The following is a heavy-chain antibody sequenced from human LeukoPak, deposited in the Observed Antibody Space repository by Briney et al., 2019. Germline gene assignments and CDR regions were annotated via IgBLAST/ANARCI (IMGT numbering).Heavy chain of an antibody. V-gene: IGHV3-11*01. J-gene: IGHJ4*02. D-gene: IGHD3-22*01. CDR1: GFTFGDYA. Sequence: GGSLRLSCTASGFTFGDYAMSWFRQAPGKGLEWVSYISSSGNTIYYADSVKGRFTISRDNAKNSLYLKMNSLRAEDTAVYFCARVKYYYDSSGYYEYYFDYWGQGTLVTVSS. CDR2: ISSSGNTI. CDR3: ARVKYYYDSSGYYEYYFDY.